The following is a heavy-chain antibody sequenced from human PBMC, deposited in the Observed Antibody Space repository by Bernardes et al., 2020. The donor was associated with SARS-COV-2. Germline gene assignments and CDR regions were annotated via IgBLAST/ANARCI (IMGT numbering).Heavy chain of an antibody. Sequence: GLEWVSYISSSSSTISYADSVKVRFTISRDNAKNSLYLQMNSLRDEDTAVYFCARDLSEQWLVRLDYWGQGTLVTVSS. J-gene: IGHJ4*02. V-gene: IGHV3-48*02. D-gene: IGHD6-19*01. CDR2: ISSSSSTI. CDR3: ARDLSEQWLVRLDY.